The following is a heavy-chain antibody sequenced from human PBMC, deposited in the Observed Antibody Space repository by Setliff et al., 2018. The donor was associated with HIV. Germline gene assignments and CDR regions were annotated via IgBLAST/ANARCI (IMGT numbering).Heavy chain of an antibody. J-gene: IGHJ4*02. D-gene: IGHD2-8*01. Sequence: SETLSLTCSVYGVSINLHHWSWIRQPAGKGLEWIGSVYYSGSTNYNPSLKSRITISLDTSKSQFSLKLGSVTAADTAVYFCSTVVTLAYCHDGLCPAFDSWGQGALVTVSS. CDR3: STVVTLAYCHDGLCPAFDS. V-gene: IGHV4-59*11. CDR1: GVSINLHH. CDR2: VYYSGST.